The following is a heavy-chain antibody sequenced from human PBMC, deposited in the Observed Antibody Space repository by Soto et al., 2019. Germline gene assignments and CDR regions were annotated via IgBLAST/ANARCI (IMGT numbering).Heavy chain of an antibody. CDR3: ARFASGYDSSDY. CDR1: GGTFSSYT. D-gene: IGHD5-12*01. V-gene: IGHV1-69*02. Sequence: QVQPVQSGAEVKKPGFSVKVSCKASGGTFSSYTISWVRQAPGQGLEWMGRIIPILGIANYAQKFQGRVTITADKSTSTAYMELSSLRSEDTAVYYCARFASGYDSSDYWGQGTLVTVSS. J-gene: IGHJ4*02. CDR2: IIPILGIA.